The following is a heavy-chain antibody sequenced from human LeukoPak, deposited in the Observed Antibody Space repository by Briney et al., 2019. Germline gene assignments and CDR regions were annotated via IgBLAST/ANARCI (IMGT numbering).Heavy chain of an antibody. CDR3: ARGARSSSWYVPYYFDY. Sequence: SETLSLTCTVSGYSISSGYYWGWIRQPPGKGLEWIGSIYHSGSTYYNPSLKSRVTISVDTSKNQFSLKLNSVTAADTAVYYCARGARSSSWYVPYYFDYWGQGTLVTVSS. V-gene: IGHV4-38-2*02. J-gene: IGHJ4*02. CDR1: GYSISSGYY. D-gene: IGHD6-13*01. CDR2: IYHSGST.